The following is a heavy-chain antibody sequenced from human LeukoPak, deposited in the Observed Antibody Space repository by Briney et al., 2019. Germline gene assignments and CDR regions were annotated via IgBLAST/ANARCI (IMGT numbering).Heavy chain of an antibody. D-gene: IGHD2-2*01. CDR3: ARRGYCSSTSCFGYYYYGMDV. Sequence: GASLQISCKGSGYSFTSYWIGWVRQMPGKGLEWMGIIYPGDSDTRYSPPFQGQVTISADKSISTAYLQWSSLKASDTAMYYCARRGYCSSTSCFGYYYYGMDVWGQGTTVTVSS. CDR1: GYSFTSYW. V-gene: IGHV5-51*01. J-gene: IGHJ6*02. CDR2: IYPGDSDT.